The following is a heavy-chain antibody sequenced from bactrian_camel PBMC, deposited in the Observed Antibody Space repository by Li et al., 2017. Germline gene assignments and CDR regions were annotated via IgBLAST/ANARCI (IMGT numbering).Heavy chain of an antibody. J-gene: IGHJ4*01. D-gene: IGHD6*01. CDR1: GFPFSTYGYA. V-gene: IGHV3S40*01. Sequence: VQLVESGGDVVQPGGSLRIACAASGFPFSTYGYAIHWVRQAPGKGLEWVPSVNGRGAYTYTANSVKGRFTISRGNDKNTVYLQLNSLKTEDMALYYCTTTGAGGSWGEYDYRGQGTQVTVS. CDR3: TTTGAGGSWGEYDY. CDR2: VNGRGAYT.